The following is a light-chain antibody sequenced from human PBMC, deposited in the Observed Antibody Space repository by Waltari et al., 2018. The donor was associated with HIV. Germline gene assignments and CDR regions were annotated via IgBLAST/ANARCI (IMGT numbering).Light chain of an antibody. V-gene: IGLV2-23*02. Sequence: HSALTQPASVSGSPGQSLTISCPGTSSNVGTYNLVSWYQQHPGKAPKLLIYEVKRRPSGLSDRFSGSKSGNTASLTVSGLQAEDEAIYYCCSYAGSDTLVFGGGTSLTIL. CDR1: SSNVGTYNL. CDR3: CSYAGSDTLV. J-gene: IGLJ3*02. CDR2: EVK.